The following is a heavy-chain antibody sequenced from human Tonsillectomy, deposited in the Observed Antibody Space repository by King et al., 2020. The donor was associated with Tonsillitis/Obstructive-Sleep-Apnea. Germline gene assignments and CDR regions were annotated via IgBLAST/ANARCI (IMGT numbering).Heavy chain of an antibody. CDR2: IGPAGDT. D-gene: IGHD6-25*01. Sequence: VQLVESGGGLVQPGGSLRLSCAASGFTFSSYDMHWVRQATGKGLEWVSAIGPAGDTYYPGSVKGRFTISRENAKNSLYLQMNSLRAGDTAVYYWARQREGFDYWGQGTLVTVSS. CDR3: ARQREGFDY. CDR1: GFTFSSYD. J-gene: IGHJ4*02. V-gene: IGHV3-13*01.